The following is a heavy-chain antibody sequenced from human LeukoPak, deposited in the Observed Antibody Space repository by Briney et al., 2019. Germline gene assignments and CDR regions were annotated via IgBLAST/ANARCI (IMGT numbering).Heavy chain of an antibody. CDR1: GXTFSDSA. Sequence: GGSLRLSFAASGXTFSDSAMTWVRQAPGKGLEWVSLISFSGDSIYYADSVRGRFTISRDNSKDTLYLQMNSLRAEDTAIYYCARDIQLSTWGLGTLVTVSS. V-gene: IGHV3-23*01. CDR2: ISFSGDSI. CDR3: ARDIQLST. J-gene: IGHJ3*01. D-gene: IGHD5-24*01.